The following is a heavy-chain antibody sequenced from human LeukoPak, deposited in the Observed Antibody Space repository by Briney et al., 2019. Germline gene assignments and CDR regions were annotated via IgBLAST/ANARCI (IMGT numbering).Heavy chain of an antibody. CDR1: GGTFSSYA. CDR3: ARVSAGATYYYDSSGRNDAFDI. Sequence: ASVKVSCKASGGTFSSYAISWVRQAPGQGLEWMGGIIPIFGTANYAQKFQGRVTITADESTSTAYMELSSLRSEDTAVYYCARVSAGATYYYDSSGRNDAFDIWGQGTMVTVSS. J-gene: IGHJ3*02. D-gene: IGHD3-22*01. CDR2: IIPIFGTA. V-gene: IGHV1-69*13.